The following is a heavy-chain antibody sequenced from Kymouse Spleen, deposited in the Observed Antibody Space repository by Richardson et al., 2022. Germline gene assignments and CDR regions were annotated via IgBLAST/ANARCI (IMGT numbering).Heavy chain of an antibody. Sequence: QVQLVESGGGVVQPGRSLRLSCAASGFTFSSYGMHWVRQAPGKGLEWVAVISYDGSNKYYADSVKGRFTISRDNSKNTLYLQMNSLRAEDTAVYYCAKEEQWLVPFFDYWGQGTLVTVSS. D-gene: IGHD6-19*01. CDR1: GFTFSSYG. CDR2: ISYDGSNK. CDR3: AKEEQWLVPFFDY. J-gene: IGHJ4*02. V-gene: IGHV3-30*18.